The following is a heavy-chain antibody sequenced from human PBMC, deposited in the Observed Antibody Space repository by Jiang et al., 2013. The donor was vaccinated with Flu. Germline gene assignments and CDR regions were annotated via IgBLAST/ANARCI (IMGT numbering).Heavy chain of an antibody. CDR1: GYNFISHA. J-gene: IGHJ5*02. Sequence: SGAEVKKPGDSVKVSCKASGYNFISHAMHWVRQAPGQRPEWMGWMNAGNGNTKYSQKFQGRVSITSDTTASTAYLELRSLRSEDTSTYYCARVVYGDFANWFDPWGQGTLLIVSS. CDR2: MNAGNGNT. CDR3: ARVVYGDFANWFDP. D-gene: IGHD4-17*01. V-gene: IGHV1-3*01.